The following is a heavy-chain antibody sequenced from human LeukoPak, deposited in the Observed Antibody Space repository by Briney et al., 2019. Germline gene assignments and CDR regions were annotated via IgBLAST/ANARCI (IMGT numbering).Heavy chain of an antibody. CDR2: INHSGST. D-gene: IGHD3-10*01. J-gene: IGHJ4*02. CDR3: ARAFYGSGSGRFDY. V-gene: IGHV4-34*01. Sequence: SETLSLTCAVYGGSFSGYYWSWIRQPPGKGLEWIGEINHSGSTNYNPSLKSRVTISVDTSKNQFSLKLSSVTAADTAVYYCARAFYGSGSGRFDYWGQGTLVTVSS. CDR1: GGSFSGYY.